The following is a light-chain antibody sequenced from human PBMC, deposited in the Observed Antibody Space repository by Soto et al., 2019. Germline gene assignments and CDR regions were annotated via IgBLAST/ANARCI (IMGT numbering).Light chain of an antibody. V-gene: IGKV1-5*01. J-gene: IGKJ1*01. CDR2: DAS. Sequence: DIQMTQSPSTLSASVGDRVTITCRASQSISSWLAWYQQKPGKAPKLLIYDASSLESGVPSRFSGSGSGTEFTLTISSLQHDDFATYYCQQYNSYPWTFGQGTKVEI. CDR1: QSISSW. CDR3: QQYNSYPWT.